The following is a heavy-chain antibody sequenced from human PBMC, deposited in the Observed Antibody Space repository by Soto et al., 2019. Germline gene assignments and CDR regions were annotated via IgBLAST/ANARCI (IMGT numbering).Heavy chain of an antibody. V-gene: IGHV1-69*13. CDR3: ARDSIAAAGTDY. CDR1: GGTFSSYT. J-gene: IGHJ4*02. Sequence: SVKVSCKASGGTFSSYTIAWVRQAPGQGLEWMGEIIPLFGTTNYVEKFQGRLTITADASTSTAYMELSSLRSEDTAMYYCARDSIAAAGTDYWGQGTLVTVS. CDR2: IIPLFGTT. D-gene: IGHD6-13*01.